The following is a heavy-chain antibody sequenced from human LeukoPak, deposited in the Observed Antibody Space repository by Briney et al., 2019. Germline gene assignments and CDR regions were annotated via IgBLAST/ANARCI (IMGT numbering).Heavy chain of an antibody. D-gene: IGHD2-15*01. CDR1: GFTFSSYA. Sequence: GGSLRLSCAASGFTFSSYAMSWVRQAPGKGLEWVSAISGGGGSPNYADSVRGRFTISRDNYKNTLYLQMNSLRAEDTAVYYCARDIMPRYCSGGSCARGAYGMDVWGQGTTVTVSS. CDR3: ARDIMPRYCSGGSCARGAYGMDV. J-gene: IGHJ6*02. V-gene: IGHV3-23*01. CDR2: ISGGGGSP.